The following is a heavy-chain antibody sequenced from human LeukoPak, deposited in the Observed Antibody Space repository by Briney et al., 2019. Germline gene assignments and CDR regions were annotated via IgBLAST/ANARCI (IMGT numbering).Heavy chain of an antibody. CDR3: ARVRGSYHFDY. Sequence: PGGSLRLSCAASGFTFSGYSMNWVRQAPGKGLEWVSHITSSSSAIYYADSVKGRFTISRDNAKNSLYLQMNSLRAEDTAVYYCARVRGSYHFDYWGQGTLVTVSS. J-gene: IGHJ4*02. D-gene: IGHD1-26*01. V-gene: IGHV3-48*01. CDR2: ITSSSSAI. CDR1: GFTFSGYS.